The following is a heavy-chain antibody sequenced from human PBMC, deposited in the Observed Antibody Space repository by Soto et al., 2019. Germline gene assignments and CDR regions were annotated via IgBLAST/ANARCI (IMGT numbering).Heavy chain of an antibody. CDR2: INHSGST. D-gene: IGHD3-22*01. V-gene: IGHV4-34*01. CDR1: GGSFIGYY. J-gene: IGHJ6*02. CDR3: ARKAGSSGYYPTYYYYYGMDV. Sequence: SETLSLTCAVYGGSFIGYYWSWIRQPPGKGLEWIGEINHSGSTNYNPSLKSRVIISVDTSKNQFSLKLSSVTAADTAVYYCARKAGSSGYYPTYYYYYGMDVWGQGTTVTVSS.